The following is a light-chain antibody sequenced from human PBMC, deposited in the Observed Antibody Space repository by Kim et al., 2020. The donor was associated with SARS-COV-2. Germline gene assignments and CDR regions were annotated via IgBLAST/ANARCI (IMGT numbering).Light chain of an antibody. CDR2: DVS. J-gene: IGLJ2*01. CDR1: SSDVGAYNY. Sequence: GQSITISCTGTSSDVGAYNYVSWYQQHPGNAPKLLISDVSYRPSGISNRFSGSKSGNTASLTISGLLPEDEADYYCASFTRSITVVFGGGTQLTVL. CDR3: ASFTRSITVV. V-gene: IGLV2-14*03.